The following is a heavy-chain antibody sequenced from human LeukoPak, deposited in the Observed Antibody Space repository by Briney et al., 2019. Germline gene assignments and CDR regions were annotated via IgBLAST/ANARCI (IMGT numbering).Heavy chain of an antibody. CDR2: ISSSSSTI. D-gene: IGHD2-15*01. CDR1: GFTFSSYS. CDR3: VRGGVVVVGDYYYYYMDV. Sequence: QAGGSLRLSCAASGFTFSSYSMNWVRQAPGKGLEWVSYISSSSSTIYYADSVKGRFTISRDNAKNSLYLQMNSLRAEDTAVYYCVRGGVVVVGDYYYYYMDVWGKGTTVTVSS. V-gene: IGHV3-48*01. J-gene: IGHJ6*03.